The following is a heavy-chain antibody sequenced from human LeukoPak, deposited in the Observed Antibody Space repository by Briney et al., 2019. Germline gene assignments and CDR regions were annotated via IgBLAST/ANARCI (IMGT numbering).Heavy chain of an antibody. Sequence: GRSLRLSCAASGVTFSSYAMHGVRQAPGKGLEWLAVISYDGSKKYYADSVKGRFIISRDKSNNTLYLQMNSLRTEDTAVYYCATGGTPNYYYYYSMDVWGKGTTVTVSS. V-gene: IGHV3-30*01. CDR2: ISYDGSKK. D-gene: IGHD3-16*01. CDR3: ATGGTPNYYYYYSMDV. CDR1: GVTFSSYA. J-gene: IGHJ6*03.